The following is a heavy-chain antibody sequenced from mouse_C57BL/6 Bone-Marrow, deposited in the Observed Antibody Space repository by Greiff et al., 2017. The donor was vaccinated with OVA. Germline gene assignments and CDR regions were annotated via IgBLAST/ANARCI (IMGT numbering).Heavy chain of an antibody. CDR1: GFTFSDYG. Sequence: VQLKESGGGLVQPGGSLKLSCAASGFTFSDYGMAWVRQAPRKGPEWVAFISNLAYSIYYADTVTGRFTISRENAKNTLYLEMSSLRSEDTAMYYCARRGAYDYDGDWYFDVWGTGTTVTVSS. J-gene: IGHJ1*03. V-gene: IGHV5-15*01. CDR2: ISNLAYSI. D-gene: IGHD2-4*01. CDR3: ARRGAYDYDGDWYFDV.